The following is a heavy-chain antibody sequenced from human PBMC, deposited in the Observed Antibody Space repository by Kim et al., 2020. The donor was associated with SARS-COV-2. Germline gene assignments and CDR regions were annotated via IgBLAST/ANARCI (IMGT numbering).Heavy chain of an antibody. Sequence: SETLSLTCAVYGGSFSGYYWSWIRQPPGKGLEWIGEINHSGSTNYNPSLKSRVTISVDTSKNQFSLKLSSVTAADTAVYYCARGRSGGRTGGYSYGSYFDYWGQGTLVTVSS. CDR3: ARGRSGGRTGGYSYGSYFDY. V-gene: IGHV4-34*01. J-gene: IGHJ4*02. CDR2: INHSGST. D-gene: IGHD5-18*01. CDR1: GGSFSGYY.